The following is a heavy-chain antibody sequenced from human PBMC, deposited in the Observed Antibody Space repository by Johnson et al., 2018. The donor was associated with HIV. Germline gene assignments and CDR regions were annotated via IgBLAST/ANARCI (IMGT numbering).Heavy chain of an antibody. CDR3: ARDRRYYDSSGYYHDAFDI. CDR1: GFIFSNYD. V-gene: IGHV3-13*01. CDR2: IGTAGDT. J-gene: IGHJ3*02. Sequence: EVQLVESGGGLVQPGGSLRLSCAASGFIFSNYDMHWVRQPTGKGLEWVSGIGTAGDTYSAVSVKGRLNRSRGNAKNSLHLQMNSLRAGDTAVYFCARDRRYYDSSGYYHDAFDIWGQGTMVTVSS. D-gene: IGHD3-22*01.